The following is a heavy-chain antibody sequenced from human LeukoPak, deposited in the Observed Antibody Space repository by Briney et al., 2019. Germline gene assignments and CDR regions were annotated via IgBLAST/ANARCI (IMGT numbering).Heavy chain of an antibody. CDR1: GYTFTSYG. CDR2: ISAYNGNT. Sequence: ASVKVSCKASGYTFTSYGISWVRQAPGQGLEWMGWISAYNGNTNYAQKLQGRVTMTTDTSTSTAYMELRSLRSDDTAVYYCARDNLTTIGSSWYGWFDPWGQRTLVTVSS. J-gene: IGHJ5*02. CDR3: ARDNLTTIGSSWYGWFDP. V-gene: IGHV1-18*01. D-gene: IGHD6-13*01.